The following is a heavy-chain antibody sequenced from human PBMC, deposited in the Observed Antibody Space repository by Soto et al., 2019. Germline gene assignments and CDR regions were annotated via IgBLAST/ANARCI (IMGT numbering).Heavy chain of an antibody. CDR1: GDSISNYY. D-gene: IGHD5-18*01. J-gene: IGHJ5*02. V-gene: IGHV4-59*01. CDR2: IYYSGST. CDR3: ARRGDTAMLLFDP. Sequence: PSETLSLTCTVSGDSISNYYWSWIRQPPGKGLEWIGYIYYSGSTNYNPSLKSRVTISVDTSKNQFSLKLSSVTAADTAVYYCARRGDTAMLLFDPWGQGTLVTVSS.